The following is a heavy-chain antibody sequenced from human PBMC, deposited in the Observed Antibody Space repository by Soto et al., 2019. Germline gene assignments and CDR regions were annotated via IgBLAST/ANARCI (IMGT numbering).Heavy chain of an antibody. CDR1: GFTFGDYA. D-gene: IGHD2-2*02. J-gene: IGHJ5*02. V-gene: IGHV3-49*03. CDR3: TGGLGYCSSTSCYIWFDP. CDR2: IRSKAYGGTT. Sequence: GGSLRLSCTASGFTFGDYAMSWFRQAPGKGLEWVGFIRSKAYGGTTEYAASVKGRFTISRDDSKSIAYLQMNSLKTEDTAVYYFTGGLGYCSSTSCYIWFDPWGQGTLVTVSS.